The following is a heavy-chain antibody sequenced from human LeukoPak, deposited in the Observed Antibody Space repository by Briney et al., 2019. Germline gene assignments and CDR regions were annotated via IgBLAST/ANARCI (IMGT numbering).Heavy chain of an antibody. J-gene: IGHJ5*02. CDR2: INSDGSST. V-gene: IGHV3-74*01. CDR3: ARDPPLITIFGVVTFSGWFDP. Sequence: GGSLRLSCAASGFTFSSYWMHWVRQAPGKRLVWVSRINSDGSSTSYADSVKGRFTISRDNAKNTPYLQMNSLRAEDTAVYYCARDPPLITIFGVVTFSGWFDPWGQGTLVTVSS. D-gene: IGHD3-3*01. CDR1: GFTFSSYW.